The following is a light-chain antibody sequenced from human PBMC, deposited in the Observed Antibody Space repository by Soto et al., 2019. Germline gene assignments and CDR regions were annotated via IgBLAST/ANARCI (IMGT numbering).Light chain of an antibody. V-gene: IGLV1-40*01. J-gene: IGLJ1*01. Sequence: QSVLTQPPSVSGAPGQRVTISCTGSSSNIGAGYDVHWYQQLPGTAPKLLIYGNSNRPSGVPDRFSGSKSGTSASLAISRVDAGDEADYYCHVWDSSSDLYVFGGGTKLTVL. CDR3: HVWDSSSDLYV. CDR1: SSNIGAGYD. CDR2: GNS.